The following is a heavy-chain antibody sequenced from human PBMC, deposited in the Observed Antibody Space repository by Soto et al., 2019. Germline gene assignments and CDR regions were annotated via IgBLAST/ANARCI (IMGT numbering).Heavy chain of an antibody. V-gene: IGHV1-3*01. J-gene: IGHJ6*02. Sequence: ASVKVSCKASGYTFSTHAMHWVRQAPGQSLEWMGWINGGTGQTKHSHRFQDRISITRDTSAGTAYMEFSSLRSEDTAVYYCARGKGMEENYYYYGLDIWGQGTTVTVSS. CDR1: GYTFSTHA. CDR3: ARGKGMEENYYYYGLDI. D-gene: IGHD1-1*01. CDR2: INGGTGQT.